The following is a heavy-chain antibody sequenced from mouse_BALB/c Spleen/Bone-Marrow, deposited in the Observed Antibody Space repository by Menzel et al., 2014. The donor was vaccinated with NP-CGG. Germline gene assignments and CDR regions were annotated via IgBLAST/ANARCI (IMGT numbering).Heavy chain of an antibody. J-gene: IGHJ4*01. CDR2: INPYNDGI. D-gene: IGHD1-2*01. Sequence: EVQLQQSGPELVKPGASVKMSCKASGYTFTRYVIHWVRQKPGQGLEWIGYINPYNDGIKYNEKFKGKATLTSDKSSSTAYMELSSLTSEDSAVYYCASGTPATSYYALDYWDQGPSVTVSS. V-gene: IGHV1-14*01. CDR3: ASGTPATSYYALDY. CDR1: GYTFTRYV.